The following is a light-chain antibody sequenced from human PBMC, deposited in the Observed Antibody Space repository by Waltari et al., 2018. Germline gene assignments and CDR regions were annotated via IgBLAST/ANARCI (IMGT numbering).Light chain of an antibody. J-gene: IGKJ2*01. CDR3: QQYYTAPYT. CDR2: WAS. V-gene: IGKV4-1*01. Sequence: DIVMTQSPDSLAVSLGEKATINCKSNQSLLYNYNHKNYLAWYQQKPGQPLNLLFYWASSRAPGLPDRFSGSGSGTDFTLTIGSLQAEDVAVYYCQQYYTAPYTFGQGTKLEIK. CDR1: QSLLYNYNHKNY.